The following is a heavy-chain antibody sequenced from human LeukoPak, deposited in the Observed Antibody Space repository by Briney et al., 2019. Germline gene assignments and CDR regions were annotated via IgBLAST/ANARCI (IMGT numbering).Heavy chain of an antibody. Sequence: QPGGSLRLSCAVSGFTFSSYGMHWVRQAPGKGLEWVAVISYDGSTKYYADSVKGRFTISRDNSKNTLYLQINSLRPEDTAVYYCARGDILTGPYYFDYWGQGTLVTVSS. CDR1: GFTFSSYG. V-gene: IGHV3-30*19. CDR2: ISYDGSTK. J-gene: IGHJ4*02. CDR3: ARGDILTGPYYFDY. D-gene: IGHD3-9*01.